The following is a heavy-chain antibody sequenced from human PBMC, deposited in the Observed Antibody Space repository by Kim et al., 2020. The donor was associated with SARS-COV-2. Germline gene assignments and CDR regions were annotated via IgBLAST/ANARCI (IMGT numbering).Heavy chain of an antibody. Sequence: SQTLSLTCAISGDSVSSKNAAWNWIRQSPSRGLEWLGRTYYRSKWYTDYAGSVKSRITIKPDTSKNHFSLQLNSVTPEDTAVYFCARVDCSGGSCYSSYFDYWGLGTLVTVSP. V-gene: IGHV6-1*01. CDR1: GDSVSSKNAA. J-gene: IGHJ4*02. D-gene: IGHD2-15*01. CDR2: TYYRSKWYT. CDR3: ARVDCSGGSCYSSYFDY.